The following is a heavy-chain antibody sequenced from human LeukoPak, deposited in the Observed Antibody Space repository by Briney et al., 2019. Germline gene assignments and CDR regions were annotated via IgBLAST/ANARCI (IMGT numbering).Heavy chain of an antibody. CDR1: GFTFSSYA. Sequence: GGSLRLSCAASGFTFSSYAMHWVRQAPGKGLEWVAVISYDGSNKYYADSVKGRFTISGDNSKNTLYLQMNSLRAEDTAVYYCARESGLEDYYYMDVWGKGTTVTVSS. V-gene: IGHV3-30*04. CDR3: ARESGLEDYYYMDV. J-gene: IGHJ6*03. CDR2: ISYDGSNK. D-gene: IGHD3-3*01.